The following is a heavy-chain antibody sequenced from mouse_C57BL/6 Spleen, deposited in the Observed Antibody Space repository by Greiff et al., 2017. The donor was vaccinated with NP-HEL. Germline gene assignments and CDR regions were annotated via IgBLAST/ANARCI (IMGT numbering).Heavy chain of an antibody. J-gene: IGHJ3*01. V-gene: IGHV1-64*01. D-gene: IGHD2-4*01. Sequence: QVQLKQPGAELVKPGASVKLSCKASGYTFTSYWMHWVKQRPGQGLEWIGMIHPNSGSTNYNEKFKSKATLTVDKSSSTAYMQLSSLTSEDSAVYYCARGAYYDYDDWFAYWGQGTLVTVSA. CDR3: ARGAYYDYDDWFAY. CDR2: IHPNSGST. CDR1: GYTFTSYW.